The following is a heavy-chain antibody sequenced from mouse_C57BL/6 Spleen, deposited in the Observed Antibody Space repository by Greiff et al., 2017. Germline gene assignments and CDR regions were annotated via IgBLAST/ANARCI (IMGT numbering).Heavy chain of an antibody. J-gene: IGHJ4*01. D-gene: IGHD2-13*01. CDR1: GYAFTNYL. V-gene: IGHV1-54*01. Sequence: QVHVKQSGAELVRPGTSVKVSCKASGYAFTNYLIEWVKQRPGQGLEWIGVINPGSGGTNYNEKFKGKATLTADKSSSTAYMQLSSLTSEDSAVYFCARSGDYRYAMDYWGQGTSVTVSS. CDR3: ARSGDYRYAMDY. CDR2: INPGSGGT.